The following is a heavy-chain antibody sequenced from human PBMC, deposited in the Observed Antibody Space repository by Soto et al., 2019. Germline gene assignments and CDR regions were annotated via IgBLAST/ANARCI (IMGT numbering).Heavy chain of an antibody. D-gene: IGHD4-17*01. V-gene: IGHV1-69*13. Sequence: SVKVSCKASGGTFSSYAISWVRQAPGQGLEWMGGIIPIFGTANYAQKFQGRVTITADESTSTAYMELSSLRSEDTAVYYCARDAGTTAVYYYGMDVWGQGTTVTVSS. J-gene: IGHJ6*02. CDR3: ARDAGTTAVYYYGMDV. CDR2: IIPIFGTA. CDR1: GGTFSSYA.